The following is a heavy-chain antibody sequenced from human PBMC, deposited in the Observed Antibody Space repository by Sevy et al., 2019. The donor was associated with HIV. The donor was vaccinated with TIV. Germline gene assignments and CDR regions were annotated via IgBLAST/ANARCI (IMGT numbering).Heavy chain of an antibody. CDR2: ISGSGGST. V-gene: IGHV3-23*01. D-gene: IGHD6-6*01. J-gene: IGHJ3*02. CDR3: AKARGRYSSSYDAFDI. CDR1: GYTFSSYA. Sequence: GGSLGLSCAASGYTFSSYAMSWVRQAPGKGLEWVSAISGSGGSTYYADSVKGRFTISRDNSKNTLYLQMNSLRAEDTAVYYCAKARGRYSSSYDAFDIWGQGTMVTVSS.